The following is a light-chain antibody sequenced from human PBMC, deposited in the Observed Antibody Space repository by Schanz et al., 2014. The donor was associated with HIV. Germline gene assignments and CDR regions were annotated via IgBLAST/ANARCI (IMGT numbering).Light chain of an antibody. V-gene: IGKV1-5*03. CDR3: QQYSSYSPT. CDR1: QSIGRW. CDR2: EAS. Sequence: DIPMTQPPSTLSASVGDRVSITCRASQSIGRWLAWYQQKPGKPPNLLIYEASTLESGVPSRFSGSGSGTEFTLTIDSLQPDDFATYYCQQYSSYSPTFGQGTEVEV. J-gene: IGKJ1*01.